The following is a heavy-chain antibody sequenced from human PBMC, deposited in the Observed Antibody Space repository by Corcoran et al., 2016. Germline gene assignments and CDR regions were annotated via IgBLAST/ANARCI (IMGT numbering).Heavy chain of an antibody. CDR1: GGTFSSYA. V-gene: IGHV1-69*01. CDR3: ARGRWSSSSVLYYLDY. CDR2: IIPIFGTA. J-gene: IGHJ4*02. Sequence: QVQLVQSGAEVKKPVSSVKVSCKASGGTFSSYALSWVRQAPGQGLEWMGGIIPIFGTANYAQKFQGRVTITADESTSTAYMELSSLRSEDTAVYYGARGRWSSSSVLYYLDYWGQGTRVTVSS. D-gene: IGHD6-6*01.